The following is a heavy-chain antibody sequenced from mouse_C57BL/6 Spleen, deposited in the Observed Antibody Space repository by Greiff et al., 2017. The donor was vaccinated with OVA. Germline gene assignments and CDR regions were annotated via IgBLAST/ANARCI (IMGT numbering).Heavy chain of an antibody. CDR1: GYTFTSYW. J-gene: IGHJ2*01. CDR2: IYPGSGST. CDR3: ARGGILASIYDGYNY. V-gene: IGHV1-55*01. Sequence: VQLQQPGAELVKPGASVKMSCKASGYTFTSYWITWVKQRPGQGLEWIGDIYPGSGSTNYNEKFKSKATLTVDTSSSTAYMQLSSLTSEDSAVYYCARGGILASIYDGYNYWGQGTTLTVSS. D-gene: IGHD2-3*01.